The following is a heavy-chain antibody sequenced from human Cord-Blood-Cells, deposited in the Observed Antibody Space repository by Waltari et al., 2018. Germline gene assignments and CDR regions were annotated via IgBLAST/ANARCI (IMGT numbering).Heavy chain of an antibody. Sequence: QVQLVESGGGVVQPGRSLRLSCAASGFTFSSYGMHWVRQAPGKGLEWVAVISYDGSNKYYADSVKGRFTISRDNSKNTLYLQMNSLRAEDTAVYYCAKDRPWEGMGLLDYWGQGTLVTVSS. CDR3: AKDRPWEGMGLLDY. CDR1: GFTFSSYG. J-gene: IGHJ4*02. D-gene: IGHD1-26*01. CDR2: ISYDGSNK. V-gene: IGHV3-30*18.